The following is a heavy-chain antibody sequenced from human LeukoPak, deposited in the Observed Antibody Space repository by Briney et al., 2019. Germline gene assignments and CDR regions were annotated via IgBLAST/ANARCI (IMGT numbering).Heavy chain of an antibody. J-gene: IGHJ3*02. D-gene: IGHD6-19*01. Sequence: GGSLRLSCAASGFTFSGYGMHWVRQAPGKGLEWVAVISYDGSNKYYADSVKGRFIISRDNSKNTLYVQMNSLRAEDTAVYYCAKYLAHSSGWLLDAFDIWGQGTVVTVSS. CDR2: ISYDGSNK. V-gene: IGHV3-30*18. CDR3: AKYLAHSSGWLLDAFDI. CDR1: GFTFSGYG.